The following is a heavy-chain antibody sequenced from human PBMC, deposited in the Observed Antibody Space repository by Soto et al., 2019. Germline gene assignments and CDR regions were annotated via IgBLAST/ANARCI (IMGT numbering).Heavy chain of an antibody. CDR3: AKRDVPHSTSNAYFYDH. J-gene: IGHJ4*02. D-gene: IGHD2-21*02. V-gene: IGHV3-23*01. CDR2: ISVSVGST. CDR1: GFPFAPST. Sequence: GGSLRLSCGVSGFPFAPSTMSWVRQAPGKGLEWVSTISVSVGSTYSADPVQGRFTVSSDISDNTLFLRMTSLTADDTAVYFCAKRDVPHSTSNAYFYDHWGRGVLVTVS.